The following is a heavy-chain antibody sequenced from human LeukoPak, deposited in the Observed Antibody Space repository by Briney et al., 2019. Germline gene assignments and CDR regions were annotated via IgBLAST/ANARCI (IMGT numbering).Heavy chain of an antibody. V-gene: IGHV3-30*18. Sequence: GGSLRLSCAASGFTFSSYGMHWVRQAPGKGLEWVAIISYDGSNKYYADSVKGRFTISRDNSKNTLYLQMNSLRAEDTAVYYCANRGSSGYSGYDFDYWGQGTLVTVSS. CDR3: ANRGSSGYSGYDFDY. CDR2: ISYDGSNK. CDR1: GFTFSSYG. D-gene: IGHD5-12*01. J-gene: IGHJ4*02.